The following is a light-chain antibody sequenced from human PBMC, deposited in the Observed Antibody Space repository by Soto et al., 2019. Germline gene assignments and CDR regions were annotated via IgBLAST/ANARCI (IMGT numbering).Light chain of an antibody. CDR3: QHQWT. CDR1: QRISGW. V-gene: IGKV1-5*03. J-gene: IGKJ1*01. Sequence: DIQMTQSPSTLSASVGDRVTFTCRASQRISGWLAWYQQKPGKAPKLLIYKSSSLESGAPSRFSGSGSGTEFTLTVSSLQPDDFATYYCQHQWTFGQGTKVETK. CDR2: KSS.